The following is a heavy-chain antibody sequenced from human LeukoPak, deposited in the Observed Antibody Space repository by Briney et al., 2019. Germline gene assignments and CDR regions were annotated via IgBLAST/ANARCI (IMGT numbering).Heavy chain of an antibody. Sequence: GGSLRLSCAASGFTFSDYYMTWIRQAPGRGLEWISYINGSSSDTKYADSVKGRFTISRDNAKKSLYLQMNSLRAEDTAVYYCARDSSGWSVDYWGQGTLVTVSS. CDR1: GFTFSDYY. CDR2: INGSSSDT. J-gene: IGHJ4*02. V-gene: IGHV3-11*05. D-gene: IGHD6-19*01. CDR3: ARDSSGWSVDY.